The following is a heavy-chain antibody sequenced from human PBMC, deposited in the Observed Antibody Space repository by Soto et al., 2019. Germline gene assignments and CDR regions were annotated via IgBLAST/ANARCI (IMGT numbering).Heavy chain of an antibody. V-gene: IGHV4-31*03. CDR1: GGSISSGGYY. J-gene: IGHJ4*02. CDR2: IYYSGST. D-gene: IGHD3-22*01. Sequence: SETLSLTCTVSGGSISSGGYYWSWIRQHPGKGLEWIGYIYYSGSTYYNPSLKSRVTISVDTSKNQFSLKLSSVTAADTAVYYCARYYDSSGYFDYWGQGTLVTVSS. CDR3: ARYYDSSGYFDY.